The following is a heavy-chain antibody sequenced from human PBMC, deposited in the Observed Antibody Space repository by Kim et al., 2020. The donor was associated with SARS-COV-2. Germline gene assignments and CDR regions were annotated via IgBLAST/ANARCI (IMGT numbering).Heavy chain of an antibody. V-gene: IGHV3-15*01. CDR1: GFTFSNAW. J-gene: IGHJ3*02. CDR2: IKSKTDGGTT. CDR3: TTDWTPWAFDI. D-gene: IGHD3-3*01. Sequence: GGSLRLSCAASGFTFSNAWMSWVRQAPGKGLEWVGRIKSKTDGGTTDYAAPVKGRFTISRDDSKNTLYLQMNSLKTEDTTVYYCTTDWTPWAFDIWGQGTMVTVSS.